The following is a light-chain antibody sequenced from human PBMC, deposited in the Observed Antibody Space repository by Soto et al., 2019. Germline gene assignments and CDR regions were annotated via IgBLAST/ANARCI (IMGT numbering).Light chain of an antibody. J-gene: IGKJ2*01. CDR1: QDITNY. V-gene: IGKV1-33*01. CDR2: DAS. Sequence: DIQMTQSPSSLSASVGDRVTITCQASQDITNYLNWYQQKPGKAPMLLIYDASNLETGVPSRFSGSGSGTDFTFTISSLQPEDIATYYCQQYDDSYTFGQGTKLEIK. CDR3: QQYDDSYT.